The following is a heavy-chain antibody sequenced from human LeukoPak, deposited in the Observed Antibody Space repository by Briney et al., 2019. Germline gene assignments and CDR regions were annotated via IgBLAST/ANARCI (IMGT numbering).Heavy chain of an antibody. J-gene: IGHJ4*02. Sequence: SQTLSLTCTVSGGSISSGGYYWSWIRQHPGKGLEWIGYIYYSGSTYYNPSLKSRVTISVDTSKNQFSLKLSSVTAADTAVYYCARERRGYRYVGVDYWGQGTLVTVSS. CDR1: GGSISSGGYY. CDR2: IYYSGST. CDR3: ARERRGYRYVGVDY. D-gene: IGHD5-18*01. V-gene: IGHV4-30-4*08.